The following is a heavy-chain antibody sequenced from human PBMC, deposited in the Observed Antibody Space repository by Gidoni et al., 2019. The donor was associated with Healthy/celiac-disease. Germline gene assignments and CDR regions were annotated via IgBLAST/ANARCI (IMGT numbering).Heavy chain of an antibody. J-gene: IGHJ5*02. CDR2: INHSGST. D-gene: IGHD3-3*01. CDR1: GGSFSGYY. CDR3: ARASRITIFGVVIPPFDP. Sequence: QVQLQQWGAGLLKPSETLSLTCAVYGGSFSGYYWSWIRQPPGKGLEWIGEINHSGSTNYNPSLKSRVTISVDTSKNQFSLKLSSVTAADTAVYYCARASRITIFGVVIPPFDPWGQGTLVTVSS. V-gene: IGHV4-34*01.